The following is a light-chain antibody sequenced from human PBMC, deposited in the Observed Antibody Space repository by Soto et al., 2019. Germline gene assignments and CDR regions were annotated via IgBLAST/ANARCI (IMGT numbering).Light chain of an antibody. CDR1: SSDVGGYNY. Sequence: QSALTQPPSASGSPGQSVTISCTGTSSDVGGYNYVSWYQHHPGKAPKLMIYEVSKRPSGVPDRFSGYKSGNTASLTVSGLQAEDEADYYCSSYADSNIWVFGGGTKLTVL. J-gene: IGLJ3*02. V-gene: IGLV2-8*01. CDR3: SSYADSNIWV. CDR2: EVS.